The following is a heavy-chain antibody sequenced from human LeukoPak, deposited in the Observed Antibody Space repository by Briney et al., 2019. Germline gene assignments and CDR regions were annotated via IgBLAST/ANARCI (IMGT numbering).Heavy chain of an antibody. J-gene: IGHJ3*02. D-gene: IGHD5-12*01. CDR1: GGSISSYY. V-gene: IGHV4-59*01. Sequence: SETLSLTCTVSGGSISSYYWSWIRQPPGKGLEWIGYIYYTGSTNYNPSLKSRVTISVDTSKNQFSLKLSSVTAADTAVYYCARVYGSGYDFRGAFDIWGQGTMVTVSS. CDR3: ARVYGSGYDFRGAFDI. CDR2: IYYTGST.